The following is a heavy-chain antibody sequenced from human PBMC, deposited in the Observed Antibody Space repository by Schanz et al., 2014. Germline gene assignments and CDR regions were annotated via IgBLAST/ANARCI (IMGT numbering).Heavy chain of an antibody. V-gene: IGHV1-18*01. CDR2: ISVYTGNT. J-gene: IGHJ4*02. D-gene: IGHD3-3*01. CDR3: ARDRRFFDRDDLYYFDS. CDR1: GYTFTTYA. Sequence: QVQLVQSGAEVKKPGASVRVSCKASGYTFTTYAMSWVRQAPGQGLEWVGWISVYTGNTKYGQKFQGRVTMTTDTSTGTAYMALTDLRSDDTAVYYCARDRRFFDRDDLYYFDSWGQGTLVTVSS.